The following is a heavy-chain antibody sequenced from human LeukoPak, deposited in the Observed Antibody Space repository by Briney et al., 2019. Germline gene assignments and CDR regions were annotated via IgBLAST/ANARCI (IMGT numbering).Heavy chain of an antibody. J-gene: IGHJ4*02. Sequence: PWGTLSLSCAASGFTFSSYGMHWFRQAPGKELLGVAFIRYDGSNKYYEDSVKGRFTISRDNSKNTLSLQMNSLTAEDTAVYYCARAPRYSGSYYPFDYWGQGTLVTVSS. D-gene: IGHD1-26*01. V-gene: IGHV3-30*02. CDR1: GFTFSSYG. CDR2: IRYDGSNK. CDR3: ARAPRYSGSYYPFDY.